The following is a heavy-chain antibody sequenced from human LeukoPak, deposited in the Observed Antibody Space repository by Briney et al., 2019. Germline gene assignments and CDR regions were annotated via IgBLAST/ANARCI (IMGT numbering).Heavy chain of an antibody. CDR1: GGSFSGYY. D-gene: IGHD6-19*01. V-gene: IGHV4-34*01. J-gene: IGHJ4*02. Sequence: SETLSLTCAVYGGSFSGYYWSWIRQPPGKGLEWIGEINHSGSTNYNPSLKSRVTISVDTSKNQFSLKLSSVTAADTAVYYCARHKVAVAGTGPLDYWGQGTLVTVSS. CDR3: ARHKVAVAGTGPLDY. CDR2: INHSGST.